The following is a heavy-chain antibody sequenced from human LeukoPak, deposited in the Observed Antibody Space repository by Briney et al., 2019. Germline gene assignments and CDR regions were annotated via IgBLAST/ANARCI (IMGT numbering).Heavy chain of an antibody. Sequence: PGESLRLSCAASGFTFSSYWMHWVRQPPGKGLVWVSRINSDGSSTSYADSVKGRFTISRDNAKNTLYLQMNSLRAEDTAVYYCARDPEKNYYDSSGYYNKWGQGTLVTVSS. CDR3: ARDPEKNYYDSSGYYNK. J-gene: IGHJ4*02. CDR2: INSDGSST. CDR1: GFTFSSYW. D-gene: IGHD3-22*01. V-gene: IGHV3-74*01.